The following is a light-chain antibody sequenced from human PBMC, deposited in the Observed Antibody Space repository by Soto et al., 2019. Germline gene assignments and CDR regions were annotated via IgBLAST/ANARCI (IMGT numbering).Light chain of an antibody. V-gene: IGKV3-15*01. CDR2: GAS. CDR1: LDVSTN. Sequence: ETVMTQSPDTLSVTPGESATLSCRASLDVSTNLAWFQQKPGQAPSLLIYGASTRATGIPARFSGSGSGTEFTLTISSLQSEDFAVYYCQHYNNWPPWTFGQGTKVDIK. J-gene: IGKJ1*01. CDR3: QHYNNWPPWT.